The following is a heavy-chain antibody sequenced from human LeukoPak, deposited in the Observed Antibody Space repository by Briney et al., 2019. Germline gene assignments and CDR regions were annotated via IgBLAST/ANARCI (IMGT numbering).Heavy chain of an antibody. J-gene: IGHJ4*02. D-gene: IGHD3-22*01. CDR2: INGGGSNT. CDR3: YYEGF. V-gene: IGHV3-23*01. Sequence: PGGSLRLSCAASGFPFNTYVMSWVRQAPGKGLEWVSAINGGGSNTYYADSVKGRFTISRDNSKNTLYLQMNSLRAEDTAVYFGYYEGFWGQGTLVTVSS. CDR1: GFPFNTYV.